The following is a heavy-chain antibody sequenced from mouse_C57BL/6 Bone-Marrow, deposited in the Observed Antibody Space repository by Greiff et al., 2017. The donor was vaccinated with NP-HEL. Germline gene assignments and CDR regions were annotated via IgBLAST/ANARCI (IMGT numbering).Heavy chain of an antibody. V-gene: IGHV1-5*01. CDR2: IYPGNSDT. D-gene: IGHD1-1*01. Sequence: VQLQQSGTVLARPGASVKMSCKTSGYTFTSYWMHWVKQRPGQGLEWIGAIYPGNSDTSYNQKFKGKAKLTAVTSASTAYMELSSLTNEDSEVYYCTGYYGSSYEYWGQGTTLTVSS. J-gene: IGHJ2*01. CDR1: GYTFTSYW. CDR3: TGYYGSSYEY.